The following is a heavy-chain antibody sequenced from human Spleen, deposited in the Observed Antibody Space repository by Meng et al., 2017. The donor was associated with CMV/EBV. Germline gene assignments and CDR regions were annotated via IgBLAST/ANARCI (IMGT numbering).Heavy chain of an antibody. Sequence: SLKISCAASGFTFNDYAMHWVRQAPGKGLEWVSGISWNSGSIGYADSVKGRFTISRDNAKNSLYLQMNSLRAEDTAVYYCARVPGRDWGQGTLVTVSS. CDR1: GFTFNDYA. CDR2: ISWNSGSI. J-gene: IGHJ4*02. V-gene: IGHV3-9*01. CDR3: ARVPGRD.